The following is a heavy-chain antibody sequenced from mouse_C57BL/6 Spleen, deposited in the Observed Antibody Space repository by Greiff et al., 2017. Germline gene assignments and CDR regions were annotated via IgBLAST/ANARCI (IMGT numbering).Heavy chain of an antibody. CDR2: IYPGDGDT. Sequence: QVQLQQSGAELVKPGASVKISCKASGYAFSSYWMNWVKQRPGKGLEWIGQIYPGDGDTNYNGKFKGKATLTVDTSSSTAYMQLSSLTSEDSAVYYCARGTMVTTGAMDYWGQGTSVTVSS. CDR1: GYAFSSYW. D-gene: IGHD2-1*01. V-gene: IGHV1-80*01. CDR3: ARGTMVTTGAMDY. J-gene: IGHJ4*01.